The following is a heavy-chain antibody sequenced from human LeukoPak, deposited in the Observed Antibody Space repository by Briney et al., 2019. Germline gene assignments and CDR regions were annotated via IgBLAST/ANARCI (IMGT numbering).Heavy chain of an antibody. CDR1: GYTFTSYG. V-gene: IGHV1-18*01. CDR2: ISGYTGAT. D-gene: IGHD2-15*01. Sequence: ASVKVSCKASGYTFTSYGISWVRQAPGQGHEWMGWISGYTGATHYSVKLQDRFTVTTDTSTNTAYMELRSLRSADTAVYFCARDTPGLAKLFDYWGQGTLVTVSS. CDR3: ARDTPGLAKLFDY. J-gene: IGHJ4*02.